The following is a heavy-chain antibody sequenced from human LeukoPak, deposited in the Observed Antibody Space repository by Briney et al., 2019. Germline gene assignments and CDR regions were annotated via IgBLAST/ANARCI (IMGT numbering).Heavy chain of an antibody. CDR1: GGSISSGSYY. CDR2: IYTSGST. J-gene: IGHJ4*02. V-gene: IGHV4-61*02. CDR3: ARVVALGGNKIDY. D-gene: IGHD4-23*01. Sequence: SSQTLSLTCTVSGGSISSGSYYWSWIRQPAGKGLEWIGRIYTSGSTNYNPSLKSRVTISVDTSKNQFSLKLSSVTAADTAVYYCARVVALGGNKIDYWGRGTLVTVSS.